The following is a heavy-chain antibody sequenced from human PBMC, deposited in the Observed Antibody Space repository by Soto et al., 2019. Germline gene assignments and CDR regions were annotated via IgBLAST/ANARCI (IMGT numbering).Heavy chain of an antibody. D-gene: IGHD2-2*01. V-gene: IGHV3-15*01. J-gene: IGHJ4*02. CDR3: TTAMRGAYQPFDY. CDR2: IKSKTDGGTT. Sequence: GGSLRLSCAASGFTFSNAWMSWVRQAPGKGLEWVGRIKSKTDGGTTDYAAPVKGRFTISRDDSKNTLYLQMNSLKTEDTAVYYCTTAMRGAYQPFDYWGQGTLVTVSS. CDR1: GFTFSNAW.